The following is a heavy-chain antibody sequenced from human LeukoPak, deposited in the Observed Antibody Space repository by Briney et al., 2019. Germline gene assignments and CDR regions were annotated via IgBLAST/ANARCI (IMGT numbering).Heavy chain of an antibody. V-gene: IGHV3-23*01. CDR2: ISHSGGGT. J-gene: IGHJ4*02. CDR3: AKDHYYDSSGTPIGFDY. Sequence: GGSLRLSCAASGFTFSSYAMSWVRQAPGKGLEWVSTISHSGGGTYYADSVKGRFTISRDNSRNTLYLQMNSLRAEDTAVYYCAKDHYYDSSGTPIGFDYWGQGTLVTVSS. CDR1: GFTFSSYA. D-gene: IGHD3-22*01.